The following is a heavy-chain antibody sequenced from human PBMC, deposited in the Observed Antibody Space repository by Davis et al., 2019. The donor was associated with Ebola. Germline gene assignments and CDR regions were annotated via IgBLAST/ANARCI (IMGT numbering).Heavy chain of an antibody. CDR1: GFTFSSYG. Sequence: GESLKISCAASGFTFSSYGMHWVRQAPGKGLEWVAVISYDGSNKYYADSVKGRFTISRDNSKSTLYLQMNSLRAEDTAVYYCAKGTNRIAVAGIGENYWGQGTLVTVSS. J-gene: IGHJ4*02. V-gene: IGHV3-30*18. D-gene: IGHD6-19*01. CDR2: ISYDGSNK. CDR3: AKGTNRIAVAGIGENY.